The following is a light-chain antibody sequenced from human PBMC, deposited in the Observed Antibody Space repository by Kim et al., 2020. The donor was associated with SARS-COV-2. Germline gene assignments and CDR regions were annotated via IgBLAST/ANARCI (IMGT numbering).Light chain of an antibody. CDR3: QQYGISPRT. V-gene: IGKV3-20*01. Sequence: EILLTQSPGTLSLSPGERATLSCRASQSVSSSYLAWYQQKPGQAPRLLIYGASYRATGIPDRFSGSGSGTDFTLTISGLEPEDFAVYYCQQYGISPRTFGQGTKVDIK. J-gene: IGKJ1*01. CDR1: QSVSSSY. CDR2: GAS.